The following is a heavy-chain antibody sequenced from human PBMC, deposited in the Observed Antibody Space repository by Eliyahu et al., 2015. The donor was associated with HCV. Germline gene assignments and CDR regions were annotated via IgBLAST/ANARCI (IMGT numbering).Heavy chain of an antibody. J-gene: IGHJ2*01. CDR3: ARGRLSGKWLFPFDL. V-gene: IGHV4-39*01. D-gene: IGHD3-22*01. CDR2: IYYSGST. Sequence: QLQLQESGPGLVKPSETLSLTCTVSGGSISSSSYYWGWIRQPPGKGLEWIGSIYYSGSTYYNPSLKSRVTISVDTSKNQFSLKLSSVTAADTAVYYCARGRLSGKWLFPFDLWGRGTLVTVSS. CDR1: GGSISSSSYY.